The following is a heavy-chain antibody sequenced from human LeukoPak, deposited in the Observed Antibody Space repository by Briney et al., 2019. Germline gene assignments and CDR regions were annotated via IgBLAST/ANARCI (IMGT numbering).Heavy chain of an antibody. CDR1: GYSISSGNY. V-gene: IGHV4-38-2*01. J-gene: IGHJ4*02. CDR3: ARVRSSWYQFDY. CDR2: IYHSGST. Sequence: SETLSLTCAVSGYSISSGNYWGWIRQPPGKGLEWIGSIYHSGSTYYSPSLKSRVTISVDTSKNKFFLKLSSVTAADTAVYYCARVRSSWYQFDYWGQGTLVTVSS. D-gene: IGHD6-13*01.